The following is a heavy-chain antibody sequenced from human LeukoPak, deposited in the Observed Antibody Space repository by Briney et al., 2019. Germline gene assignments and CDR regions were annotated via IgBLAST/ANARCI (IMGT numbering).Heavy chain of an antibody. J-gene: IGHJ4*02. CDR2: ISLDGGIT. V-gene: IGHV3-43D*03. CDR3: AKGGGDTAMAMDY. CDR1: HFTFDDYA. Sequence: GGSLRLSCAASHFTFDDYAMNWVGPPPGRGGEWVSRISLDGGITYYADSVKGRFTISRDNNKNSLFLQMTCLSAEDTAFYYCAKGGGDTAMAMDYWGQRTLVTVSS. D-gene: IGHD5-18*01.